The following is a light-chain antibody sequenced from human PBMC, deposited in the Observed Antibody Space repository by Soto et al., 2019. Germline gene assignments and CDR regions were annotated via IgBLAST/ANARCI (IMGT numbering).Light chain of an antibody. CDR1: ESFARTY. CDR3: QQYGASPLT. J-gene: IGKJ4*01. Sequence: EIVLTQFPGTLSLSPGERATLSCRASESFARTYLAWYQQKPGQAPRLLIHGASSRATGIPDRFSGSNSGTDFTLTISRLEPEDSAVYYCQQYGASPLTFGGGTKVEIK. CDR2: GAS. V-gene: IGKV3-20*01.